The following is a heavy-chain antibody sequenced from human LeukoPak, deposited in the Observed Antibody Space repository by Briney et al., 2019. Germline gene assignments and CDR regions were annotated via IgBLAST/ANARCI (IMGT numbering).Heavy chain of an antibody. CDR3: ARDHRGGIVVVPAALDY. CDR2: ISAYNGNT. D-gene: IGHD2-2*01. J-gene: IGHJ4*02. CDR1: GYTFTSYG. V-gene: IGHV1-18*01. Sequence: ASVKVSCKASGYTFTSYGISWGRQAPGQGLEWMGWISAYNGNTNYAQKLQGRVTMTTDTSTSTAYMELRSLRSDDTAVYYCARDHRGGIVVVPAALDYWGQGTLVTASS.